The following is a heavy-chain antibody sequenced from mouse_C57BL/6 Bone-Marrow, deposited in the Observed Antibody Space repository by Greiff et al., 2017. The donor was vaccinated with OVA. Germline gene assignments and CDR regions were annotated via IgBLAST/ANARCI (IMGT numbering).Heavy chain of an antibody. CDR3: TGGGRGGGFAY. CDR1: GYTFTDYE. CDR2: IDPETGGT. J-gene: IGHJ3*01. Sequence: QVQLQQSGAELVRPGASVTLSCKASGYTFTDYEMHWVKQTPVHGLEWIGAIDPETGGTAYNQKFKGKAILTADKSSSTAYMELRSLTSEDSAVYYCTGGGRGGGFAYWGEGTLVTVSA. D-gene: IGHD6-1*01. V-gene: IGHV1-15*01.